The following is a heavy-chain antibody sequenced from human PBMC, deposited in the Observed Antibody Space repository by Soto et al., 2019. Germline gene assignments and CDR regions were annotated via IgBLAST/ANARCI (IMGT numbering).Heavy chain of an antibody. CDR3: ASYSEYYYDSSGSRRAFDI. V-gene: IGHV1-24*01. Sequence: ASVKVSCKVSGYTLTELSMHWVRQAPGKGLEWMGGFDPEDGETIYAQKFQGRVTMTEDTSTDTAYMELSSLRSEDTAVYYCASYSEYYYDSSGSRRAFDIWGQGTMVTVSS. CDR1: GYTLTELS. CDR2: FDPEDGET. J-gene: IGHJ3*02. D-gene: IGHD3-22*01.